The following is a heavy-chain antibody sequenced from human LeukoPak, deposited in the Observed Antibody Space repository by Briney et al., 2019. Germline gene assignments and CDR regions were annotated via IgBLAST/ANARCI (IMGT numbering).Heavy chain of an antibody. Sequence: ASVTVSCKASGYTFTGYYMHWVRQAPGQGLEWMGWGNPNSGGTNYAQKFQGRVTMTRDTSISTAYMEVSRLRTDDTAVYYCARREEGSGSYSTYWGQGPLVTVSS. CDR1: GYTFTGYY. CDR2: GNPNSGGT. D-gene: IGHD1-26*01. V-gene: IGHV1-2*02. J-gene: IGHJ4*02. CDR3: ARREEGSGSYSTY.